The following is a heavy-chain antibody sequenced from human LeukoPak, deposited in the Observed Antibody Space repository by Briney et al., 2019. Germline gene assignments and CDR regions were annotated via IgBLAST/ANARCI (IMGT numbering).Heavy chain of an antibody. CDR3: ARDQYGASGAQSDY. D-gene: IGHD4/OR15-4a*01. J-gene: IGHJ4*02. V-gene: IGHV4-59*12. Sequence: PSETLSLTCTVSGGSISSYYWSWIRQPPGKGLEWIGYIYYSGSTYYNPSLKSRVTISVDTSKNQFSLKLSSVTAADTAVYYCARDQYGASGAQSDYWGQGTLVTVSS. CDR1: GGSISSYY. CDR2: IYYSGST.